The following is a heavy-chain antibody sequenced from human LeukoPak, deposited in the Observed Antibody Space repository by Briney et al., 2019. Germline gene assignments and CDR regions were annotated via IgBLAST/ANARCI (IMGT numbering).Heavy chain of an antibody. D-gene: IGHD1-26*01. J-gene: IGHJ4*02. CDR2: ISYDGSNK. CDR3: AKDRGGSPN. CDR1: GFTFSSYG. V-gene: IGHV3-30*18. Sequence: PGGSLRLSCAASGFTFSSYGMHWVRQAPGKGLEWVAVISYDGSNKYYADSVKGRFTISRDNSKNTLYLQMNSLRAEDTAVYYCAKDRGGSPNWGQGTLVTVSS.